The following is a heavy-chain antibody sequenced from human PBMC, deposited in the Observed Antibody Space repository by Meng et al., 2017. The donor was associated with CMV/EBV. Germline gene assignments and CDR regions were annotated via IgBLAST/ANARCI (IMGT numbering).Heavy chain of an antibody. J-gene: IGHJ4*02. Sequence: GESLKISCAASGFTFSSYAMNWVRQAPGKGLEWVSVISGSGGSTYYADSVKGRFTISRDNSKNTLYLQMNSLRAEDTAVYYCAKYALVVVPAAIPDYFDYWGQGTLVTVSS. CDR2: ISGSGGST. V-gene: IGHV3-23*01. CDR3: AKYALVVVPAAIPDYFDY. CDR1: GFTFSSYA. D-gene: IGHD2-2*01.